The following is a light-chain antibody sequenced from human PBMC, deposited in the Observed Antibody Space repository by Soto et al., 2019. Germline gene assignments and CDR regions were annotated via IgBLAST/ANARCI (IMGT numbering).Light chain of an antibody. Sequence: HSVLTQPPSGSVSPGQSVTISCTGTGSDVGGYNRVSWYQQPPGTAPTLMIYEVSNRPSGVPDRFPGSKSGNTASLAISGLQAEDEADYYCNSYTGTSARYAFGTGTKVTVL. V-gene: IGLV2-18*02. CDR1: GSDVGGYNR. CDR3: NSYTGTSARYA. CDR2: EVS. J-gene: IGLJ1*01.